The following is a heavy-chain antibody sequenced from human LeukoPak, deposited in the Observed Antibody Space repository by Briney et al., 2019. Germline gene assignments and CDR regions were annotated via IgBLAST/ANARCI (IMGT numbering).Heavy chain of an antibody. CDR1: GFTFSSYA. D-gene: IGHD3-3*01. V-gene: IGHV3-30-3*01. CDR2: ISYDGGNK. Sequence: PGGSLRLSCAASGFTFSSYAMHWVRQAPGKGLEWVAVISYDGGNKYYADSVKGRFTTSRDNSKNTLYLQMNSLRAEDTAVYYCARGGSFGFWSGYSGYWGQGTLVTVSS. J-gene: IGHJ4*02. CDR3: ARGGSFGFWSGYSGY.